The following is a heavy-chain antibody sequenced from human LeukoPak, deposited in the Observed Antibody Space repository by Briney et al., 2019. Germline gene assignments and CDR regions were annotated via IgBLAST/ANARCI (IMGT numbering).Heavy chain of an antibody. V-gene: IGHV3-23*01. Sequence: SGGSLRLSCAASGFTFSSYAMSWVRQAPGKGLEWVSAISGSGGSTYYTDSVKGRFTISRDNSKNTLYLQMNSPRAEDTAVYYCAKDTDYDFWSGYPLYYYYGMDVWGQGTTVTVSS. CDR1: GFTFSSYA. CDR2: ISGSGGST. D-gene: IGHD3-3*01. J-gene: IGHJ6*02. CDR3: AKDTDYDFWSGYPLYYYYGMDV.